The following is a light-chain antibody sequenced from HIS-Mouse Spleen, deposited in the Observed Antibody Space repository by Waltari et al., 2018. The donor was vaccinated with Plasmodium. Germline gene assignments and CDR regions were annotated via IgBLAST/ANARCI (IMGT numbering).Light chain of an antibody. J-gene: IGLJ3*02. CDR3: YSAADNNLV. CDR1: LLPKKY. CDR2: KDS. V-gene: IGLV3-27*01. Sequence: SYELTQPSSVSVSPGQTARIPCSGDLLPKKYARWFQQKPGQAPVLVIYKDSERPSGIPERFSGSSSGTTVTLTISGAQVEDEADYYCYSAADNNLVFGGGTKLTVL.